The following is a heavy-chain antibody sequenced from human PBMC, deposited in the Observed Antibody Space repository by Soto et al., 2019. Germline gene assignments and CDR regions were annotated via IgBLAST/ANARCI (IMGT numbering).Heavy chain of an antibody. Sequence: QVPLVQSGAEVKKPGASVKVSCKASGYTFTGYYMHWVRQAPGQGLEWMGWINPNSGGTNYAQKFQGWVTMTRDTSISTAYMELSRLRSDDTAVYYCARDGDGILEGYYFDYWGQGTLVTVSS. J-gene: IGHJ4*02. D-gene: IGHD1-20*01. CDR2: INPNSGGT. V-gene: IGHV1-2*04. CDR1: GYTFTGYY. CDR3: ARDGDGILEGYYFDY.